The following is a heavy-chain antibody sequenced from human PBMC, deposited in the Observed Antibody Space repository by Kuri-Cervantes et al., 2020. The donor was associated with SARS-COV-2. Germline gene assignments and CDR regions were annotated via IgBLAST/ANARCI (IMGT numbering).Heavy chain of an antibody. Sequence: GESLKISCAASGFTFSSYGMHWVRQAPGKGLEWVAFIRHDGSNKYYADSVKGRFTISRDNSKNTLYLQMNSLRAEDTAVYYCARDFQYCTNGVCYTGNMDYWGQGTLVTVSS. V-gene: IGHV3-30*02. CDR2: IRHDGSNK. CDR3: ARDFQYCTNGVCYTGNMDY. CDR1: GFTFSSYG. D-gene: IGHD2-8*01. J-gene: IGHJ4*02.